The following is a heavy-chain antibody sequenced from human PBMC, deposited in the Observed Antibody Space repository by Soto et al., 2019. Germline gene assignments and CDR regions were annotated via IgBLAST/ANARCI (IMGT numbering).Heavy chain of an antibody. CDR2: IYYSGST. J-gene: IGHJ6*02. CDR3: ARAHLSPVWLVPGYYYYGMDV. CDR1: GGSISSYY. V-gene: IGHV4-59*01. Sequence: SETLSLTCTVSGGSISSYYWSWIRQPPGKGLEWIGYIYYSGSTNYNPSLKSRVTISVDTSKNQFSLKLSSVTAADTAVYYCARAHLSPVWLVPGYYYYGMDVWGQGTTVTVS. D-gene: IGHD6-19*01.